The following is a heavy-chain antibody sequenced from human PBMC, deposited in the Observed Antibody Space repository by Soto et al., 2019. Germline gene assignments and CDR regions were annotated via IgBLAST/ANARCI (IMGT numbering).Heavy chain of an antibody. CDR2: ITSSSTYI. Sequence: GGSLRLSCAASGFTFSSYSMNWVRQAPGKGLEWVSSITSSSTYIYYADSVKGRFTISRDNAENSLYLQMNSLRAEDTAVYYCAREYCSRSSCYQLDYWGQGA. D-gene: IGHD2-2*01. CDR3: AREYCSRSSCYQLDY. CDR1: GFTFSSYS. J-gene: IGHJ4*02. V-gene: IGHV3-21*01.